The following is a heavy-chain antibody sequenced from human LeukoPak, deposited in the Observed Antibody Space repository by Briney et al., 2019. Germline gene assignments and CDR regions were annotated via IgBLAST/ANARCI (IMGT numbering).Heavy chain of an antibody. CDR3: ARQFRDSSGYYSYYFDY. D-gene: IGHD3-22*01. J-gene: IGHJ4*02. Sequence: GESLKISCKGSGYSFTTYWIGWVRQMPGRGLEWMGIIYPGDSDTRYSPSFQGQVTISADKTISTAYLQWSSLKASDTAMYYCARQFRDSSGYYSYYFDYWGQGTLVTVSS. CDR2: IYPGDSDT. V-gene: IGHV5-51*01. CDR1: GYSFTTYW.